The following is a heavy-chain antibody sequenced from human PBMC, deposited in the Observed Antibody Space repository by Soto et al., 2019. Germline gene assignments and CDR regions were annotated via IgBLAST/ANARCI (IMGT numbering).Heavy chain of an antibody. CDR1: GFSLSTSGVG. Sequence: SGPTLVNPTQTLTLTCTFSGFSLSTSGVGVGRIRQPPGKALEWLTLIYWDDDKRYSPSLKSRLTITKDTSKNQVVLTMTNMDPVDTATYYCAHRKSFDYIWGSYRYNWYDSWGQGTLVTVSS. J-gene: IGHJ5*01. CDR3: AHRKSFDYIWGSYRYNWYDS. CDR2: IYWDDDK. D-gene: IGHD3-16*02. V-gene: IGHV2-5*02.